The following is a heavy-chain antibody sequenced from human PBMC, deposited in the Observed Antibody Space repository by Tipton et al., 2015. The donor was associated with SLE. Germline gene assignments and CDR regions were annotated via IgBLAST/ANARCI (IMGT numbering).Heavy chain of an antibody. V-gene: IGHV4-4*09. CDR3: ARRRGSANWYSRYGMDV. D-gene: IGHD2-21*02. CDR1: EGSISGHY. J-gene: IGHJ6*02. Sequence: TLSLTCNVSEGSISGHYWTWIRQPAGKGLVWIVHIYTSGATNYNPTLKSRVTIVMDKSKNQFSLKLTTVTAADTAVYYCARRRGSANWYSRYGMDVWGQGTTVTVSS. CDR2: IYTSGAT.